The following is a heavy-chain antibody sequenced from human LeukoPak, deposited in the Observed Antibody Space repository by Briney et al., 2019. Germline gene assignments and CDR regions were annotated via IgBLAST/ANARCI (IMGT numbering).Heavy chain of an antibody. CDR1: GFTFSSYE. CDR3: ARGADSGYSSDN. J-gene: IGHJ4*02. CDR2: ISSSGSTI. V-gene: IGHV3-48*03. D-gene: IGHD3-9*01. Sequence: GGTLRLSCAASGFTFSSYEMNWVRQAPGKGLEWVSYISSSGSTIYYADSVKGRFTISRDNAKNSLYLQMNSLRAEDTAVYYCARGADSGYSSDNWGQGTVVSVSS.